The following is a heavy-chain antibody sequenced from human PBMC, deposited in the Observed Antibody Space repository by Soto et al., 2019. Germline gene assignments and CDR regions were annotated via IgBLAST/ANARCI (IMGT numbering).Heavy chain of an antibody. D-gene: IGHD6-13*01. J-gene: IGHJ4*02. V-gene: IGHV4-4*02. CDR2: IYHSGNT. CDR3: ARIAAAGTRFDY. CDR1: GGSISSTNW. Sequence: QVQLQESGPGLVKPSGTLSLTCAVSGGSISSTNWWSWVRQPPGKGLEWIGEIYHSGNTNYNPSLESRVTTSVGKSTNQFSLKLSSVTAADTAVYFCARIAAAGTRFDYWGQGTLVTVSS.